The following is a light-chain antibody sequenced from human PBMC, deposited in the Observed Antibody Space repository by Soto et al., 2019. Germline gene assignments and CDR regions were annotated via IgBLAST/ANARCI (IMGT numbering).Light chain of an antibody. V-gene: IGKV1-5*01. CDR1: QSISSR. CDR3: QQYSSYWT. CDR2: DAS. J-gene: IGKJ1*01. Sequence: DIQMTQSPSTLSPSVGDRFTITFRASQSISSRLAWYQQKPGKAPKLLIYDASSLESGVPSRFSGSGSGTEFTLTISSLQPDDFATYYCQQYSSYWTFGQGTKVDNK.